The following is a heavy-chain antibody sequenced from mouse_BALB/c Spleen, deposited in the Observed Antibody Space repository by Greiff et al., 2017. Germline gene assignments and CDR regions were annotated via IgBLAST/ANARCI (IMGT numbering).Heavy chain of an antibody. CDR3: AREGLRGWFAY. CDR1: GFTFSSFG. Sequence: EVQLQESGGGLVQPGGSRKLSCAASGFTFSSFGMHWVRQAPEKGLEWVAYISSGSSTNYYADTVKGRFTISRDNPKNTLFLQMTSLRSEDTAMYYGAREGLRGWFAYWGQGTLVTVSA. J-gene: IGHJ3*01. D-gene: IGHD2-2*01. CDR2: ISSGSSTN. V-gene: IGHV5-17*02.